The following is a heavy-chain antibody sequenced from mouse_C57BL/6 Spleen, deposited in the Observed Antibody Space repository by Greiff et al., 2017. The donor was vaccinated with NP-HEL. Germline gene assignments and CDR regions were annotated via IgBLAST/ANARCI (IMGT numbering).Heavy chain of an antibody. D-gene: IGHD2-4*01. J-gene: IGHJ3*01. CDR2: ISSGSSTI. Sequence: DVKLVESGGGLVKPGGSLKLSCAASGFTFSDYGMHWVRQAPEKGLEWVAYISSGSSTIYYADTVKGRFTISRDNAKNTLFLQMTSLRSEDTAMYYCARGYEYDGFAYWGQGTLVTVSA. V-gene: IGHV5-17*01. CDR3: ARGYEYDGFAY. CDR1: GFTFSDYG.